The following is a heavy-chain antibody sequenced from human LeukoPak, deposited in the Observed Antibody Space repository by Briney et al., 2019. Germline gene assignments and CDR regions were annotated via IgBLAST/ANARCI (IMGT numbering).Heavy chain of an antibody. V-gene: IGHV3-23*01. J-gene: IGHJ4*02. CDR2: ISGSGGTT. CDR1: GFTFSSYA. Sequence: GGSLRLSCAASGFTFSSYAMSWVRQAPGKGLEWVSAISGSGGTTYYADSVKGRFTISRDNSKNTLYLQMNSLRAEDTAVYYCANATGDSGSIDYWGQGTLVTVSS. D-gene: IGHD7-27*01. CDR3: ANATGDSGSIDY.